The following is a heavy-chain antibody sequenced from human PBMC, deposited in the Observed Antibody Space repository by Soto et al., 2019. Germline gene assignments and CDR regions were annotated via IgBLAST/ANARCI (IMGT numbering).Heavy chain of an antibody. Sequence: SVKVSCKASGGSFSSYAISWVRQAPGQGLEWMGGIIPIFGTANYAQKFQGRVTIIADESTSTAYMELSSLRSEDTAVYYCARSGRDSWSRCYGGVWGQGTTVTVSS. CDR2: IIPIFGTA. CDR1: GGSFSSYA. V-gene: IGHV1-69*13. J-gene: IGHJ6*02. CDR3: ARSGRDSWSRCYGGV. D-gene: IGHD3-3*01.